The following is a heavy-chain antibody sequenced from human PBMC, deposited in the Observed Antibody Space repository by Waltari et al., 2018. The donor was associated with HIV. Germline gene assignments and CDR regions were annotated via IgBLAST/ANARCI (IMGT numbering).Heavy chain of an antibody. CDR3: ARGPHTSIFGVVKYFQP. V-gene: IGHV4-34*02. J-gene: IGHJ1*01. CDR2: IDHSGST. D-gene: IGHD3-3*01. Sequence: QVHLQQWGTGLLMPSEPLSLTRAPYVGSFPFYYFPWIHQPPGNGLEWIGEIDHSGSTNYNPSLKSRVTISVDASKNQFSLKLTSVTAADTGLYYCARGPHTSIFGVVKYFQPWGQGTLVIVSS. CDR1: VGSFPFYY.